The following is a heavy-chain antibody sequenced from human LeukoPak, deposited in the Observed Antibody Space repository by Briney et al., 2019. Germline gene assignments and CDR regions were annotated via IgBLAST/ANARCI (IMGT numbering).Heavy chain of an antibody. CDR2: IIPILGIA. V-gene: IGHV1-69*04. D-gene: IGHD3-10*01. CDR1: GGTFSSYA. CDR3: AREFALLWFGENYYYYGMDV. Sequence: SVKVSCKASGGTFSSYAISWVRQAPGQGLEWMGRIIPILGIANYAQKLQGRVTMTTDTSTSTAYMELRSLRSDDTAVYYCAREFALLWFGENYYYYGMDVWGQGTTVTVSS. J-gene: IGHJ6*02.